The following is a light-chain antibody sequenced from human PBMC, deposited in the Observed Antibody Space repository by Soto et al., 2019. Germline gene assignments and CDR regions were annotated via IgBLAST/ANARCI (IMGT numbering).Light chain of an antibody. CDR2: AAS. Sequence: DIQMTQSPFSLSASVGDRVTITCRASQSIASYLNWYQQRPGKAPNLLIYAASTLQSGVPSRFSGRGSGTDFSLTISSLQPEDFATYYCQQTYNSLPITFGQGTRLEIK. J-gene: IGKJ5*01. V-gene: IGKV1-39*01. CDR3: QQTYNSLPIT. CDR1: QSIASY.